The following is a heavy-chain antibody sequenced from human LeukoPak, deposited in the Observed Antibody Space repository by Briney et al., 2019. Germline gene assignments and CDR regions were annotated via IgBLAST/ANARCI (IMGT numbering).Heavy chain of an antibody. CDR3: ASTNYGSGSYYIIPPFDH. J-gene: IGHJ4*02. CDR2: IYYSGST. D-gene: IGHD3-10*01. Sequence: SQTLSLTCTVSGGSISSGDYYWSWIRQPPGKGLEWIGYIYYSGSTYYSPSLKSRVTISVDTSKNQFSLKLSSVTAADTAVYYCASTNYGSGSYYIIPPFDHWGQGTLVTVSS. CDR1: GGSISSGDYY. V-gene: IGHV4-30-4*01.